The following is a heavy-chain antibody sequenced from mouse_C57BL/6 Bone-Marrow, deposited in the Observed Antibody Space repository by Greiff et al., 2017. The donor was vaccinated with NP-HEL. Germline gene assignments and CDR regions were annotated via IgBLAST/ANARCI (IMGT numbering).Heavy chain of an antibody. CDR1: GYTFTSYW. D-gene: IGHD1-1*01. V-gene: IGHV1-59*01. Sequence: QVQLQQPGAELVRPGTSVKLSCKASGYTFTSYWMHWVKQRPGQGLEWIGVIDPSDSYTNYNQKFKGKATLTVDTSSSTAYMQLSSLTSEDSAVYYCATFYSYPPYFDYWGQGTTLTVSS. CDR2: IDPSDSYT. CDR3: ATFYSYPPYFDY. J-gene: IGHJ2*01.